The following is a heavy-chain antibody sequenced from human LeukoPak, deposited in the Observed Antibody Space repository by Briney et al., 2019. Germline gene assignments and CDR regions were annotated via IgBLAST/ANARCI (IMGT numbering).Heavy chain of an antibody. V-gene: IGHV4-31*03. J-gene: IGHJ5*02. CDR3: ARISAELVEILDP. CDR2: IYYTGSA. Sequence: SSETLSLTCTVSGGSISSGNYYWSWIRQHPGKGLEWIAYIYYTGSAYYNESLKSRVLISVDTSKNQFSLNLNSVTAADTAVYYCARISAELVEILDPWGQGTLVTVSS. CDR1: GGSISSGNYY. D-gene: IGHD3-10*01.